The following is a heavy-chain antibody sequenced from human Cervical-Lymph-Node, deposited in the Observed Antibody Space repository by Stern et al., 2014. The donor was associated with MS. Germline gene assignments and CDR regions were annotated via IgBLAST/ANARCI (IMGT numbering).Heavy chain of an antibody. V-gene: IGHV3-49*04. CDR1: GFTFGDYA. Sequence: EVQLLESGGGLVQQGRSLRLSCTASGFTFGDYAMSWVRQVPGKGLEWVGFLRRKAFGGTTQYAASAKGRFTISRDDSKSIAYLQMNSLKTEDTAVYYCTRGRAYYYGSGYLDYWGHGTLVTVSS. CDR2: LRRKAFGGTT. CDR3: TRGRAYYYGSGYLDY. J-gene: IGHJ4*01. D-gene: IGHD3-10*01.